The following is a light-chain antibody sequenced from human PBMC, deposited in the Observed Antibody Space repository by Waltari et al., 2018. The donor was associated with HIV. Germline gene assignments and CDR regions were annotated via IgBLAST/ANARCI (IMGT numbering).Light chain of an antibody. V-gene: IGKV3D-15*03. J-gene: IGKJ1*01. CDR2: ATS. CDR3: QQYNGSWT. Sequence: EIVMTQSPVTLSVSPGASATLSCRASQNIGNKIVWYQRRPGQSPRLVIFATSVRATGIPTRFSGSGSGTDFALTITTLQPEDYGMYYCQQYNGSWTFGRGTRVE. CDR1: QNIGNK.